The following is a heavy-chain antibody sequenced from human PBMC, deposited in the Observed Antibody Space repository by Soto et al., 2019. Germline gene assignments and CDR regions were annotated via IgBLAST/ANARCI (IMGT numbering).Heavy chain of an antibody. D-gene: IGHD1-7*01. CDR1: GGSISSYY. CDR2: IYYSGST. CDR3: ARGNYGACFDY. J-gene: IGHJ4*02. V-gene: IGHV4-59*01. Sequence: SETLSLTCTVSGGSISSYYWSWIRQPPGKGLEWIGYIYYSGSTNYNPSLKSRVTISVDTSKNQFSLKLSSVTAADTAVYYCARGNYGACFDYWGQGPLVTVSS.